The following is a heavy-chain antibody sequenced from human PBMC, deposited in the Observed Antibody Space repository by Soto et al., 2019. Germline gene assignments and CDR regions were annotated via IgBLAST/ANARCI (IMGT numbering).Heavy chain of an antibody. CDR1: GFTFSSYW. Sequence: PGGSLRLSCAASGFTFSSYWMHWVRQAPGKGLVWVSRINSDGSSTSYADSVKGRFTISRDNAKNTLYLQMNSLRAEDTAVYYCVSPAHSSSCYGVDYWGQGTLVTVSS. CDR2: INSDGSST. D-gene: IGHD6-13*01. V-gene: IGHV3-74*01. J-gene: IGHJ4*02. CDR3: VSPAHSSSCYGVDY.